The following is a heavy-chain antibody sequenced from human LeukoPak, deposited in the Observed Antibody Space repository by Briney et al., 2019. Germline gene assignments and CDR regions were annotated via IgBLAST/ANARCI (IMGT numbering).Heavy chain of an antibody. CDR1: GYTFTSYG. D-gene: IGHD3-10*01. V-gene: IGHV1-18*01. CDR3: ARAARVYEVRGVIIGTYYYMDV. CDR2: ISAYNGNT. Sequence: GSSVKVSCKASGYTFTSYGISWVRQAPGQGLEWMGWISAYNGNTNYAQKLQGRVTMTTDTSTSTAYMELSSLRSEDTAVYYCARAARVYEVRGVIIGTYYYMDVWGKGTTVTVSS. J-gene: IGHJ6*03.